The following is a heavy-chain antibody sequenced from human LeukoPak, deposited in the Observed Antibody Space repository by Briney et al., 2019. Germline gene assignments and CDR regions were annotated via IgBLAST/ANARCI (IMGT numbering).Heavy chain of an antibody. Sequence: PGGSLRLSCAASGFTFRSYEMNWVRQAPGKGLEWVSYISSSGSTIYYADSVKGRFTISRDSAKNSLYLQMNSLRAEDTAVYYCARPLWFGDTGDYRGQGTLVTVSS. V-gene: IGHV3-48*03. D-gene: IGHD3-10*01. CDR1: GFTFRSYE. CDR2: ISSSGSTI. J-gene: IGHJ4*02. CDR3: ARPLWFGDTGDY.